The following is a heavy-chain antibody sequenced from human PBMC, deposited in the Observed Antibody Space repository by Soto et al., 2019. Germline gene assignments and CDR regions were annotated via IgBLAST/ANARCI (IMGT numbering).Heavy chain of an antibody. Sequence: QVQLVESGGRVVQPGRSLRLSCAASGFIFNRYAIHWVRQTPGKGLEWVAVISKDGSVQYYADSVRGRFIISRDKSKDLVYLEMNSLRAEDTAVFYCARSRSGAVPDSFGYWGQGTLVTVSS. J-gene: IGHJ4*02. CDR1: GFIFNRYA. CDR3: ARSRSGAVPDSFGY. V-gene: IGHV3-30*14. CDR2: ISKDGSVQ. D-gene: IGHD3-3*01.